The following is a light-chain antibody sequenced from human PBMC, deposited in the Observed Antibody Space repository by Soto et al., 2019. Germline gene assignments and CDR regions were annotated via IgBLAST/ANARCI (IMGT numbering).Light chain of an antibody. J-gene: IGKJ1*01. CDR2: DAS. CDR1: QSISSW. V-gene: IGKV1-5*01. Sequence: DNQMTHPPSTLAASVRDRVTITFRASQSISSWLAWYQQKPGKAPKLLIYDASSLESGVPSRFSGSGSATEFTLTISSLQPDDFATYYCQQYNNYWTFGQGTKVDIK. CDR3: QQYNNYWT.